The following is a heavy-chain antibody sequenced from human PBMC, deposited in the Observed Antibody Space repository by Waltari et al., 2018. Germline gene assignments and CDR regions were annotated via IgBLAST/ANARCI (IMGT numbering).Heavy chain of an antibody. D-gene: IGHD6-19*01. Sequence: QVQLQESGPGLVKPSETLSLTCPVSGYSISSGYYCGWIRLPPGKGLEWIGSIYHSGSTSSNPSLKSRVTISVDTSKNQFSLKLSSVTAADTAVYYCASHVPVAGSEYFQHWGQGTLVTVSS. CDR3: ASHVPVAGSEYFQH. CDR2: IYHSGST. CDR1: GYSISSGYY. J-gene: IGHJ1*01. V-gene: IGHV4-38-2*01.